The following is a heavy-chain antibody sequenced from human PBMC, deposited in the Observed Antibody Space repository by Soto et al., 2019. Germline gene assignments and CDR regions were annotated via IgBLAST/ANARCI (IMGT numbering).Heavy chain of an antibody. D-gene: IGHD6-13*01. CDR3: TTDPDPSSSSSSAFYYYGMDV. J-gene: IGHJ6*02. CDR2: IKSKTDGGTT. CDR1: GFTFSNAW. Sequence: GGSLRLSCAASGFTFSNAWMNWVRQAPGKGLEWVGRIKSKTDGGTTDYAAPVKGRFTISRDDSKNTLYLQMNSLKTEDTAVYYCTTDPDPSSSSSSAFYYYGMDVWGQGTTVTVSS. V-gene: IGHV3-15*07.